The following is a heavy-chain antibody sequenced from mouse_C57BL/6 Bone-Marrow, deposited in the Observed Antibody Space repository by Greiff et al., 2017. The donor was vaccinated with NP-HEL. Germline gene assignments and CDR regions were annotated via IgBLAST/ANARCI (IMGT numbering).Heavy chain of an antibody. D-gene: IGHD2-12*01. CDR3: ARDLRR. J-gene: IGHJ2*01. CDR1: GFTFSSYA. CDR2: ISDGGSYT. Sequence: EVMLVESGEGLVKPGGSLKLSCATSGFTFSSYAMSWVRQTPEKRLEWVATISDGGSYTYYPDNVKGRFTISRDNAKNNLYLQMSHLKSEDTAMYYCARDLRRWGQGTTLTVSS. V-gene: IGHV5-4*01.